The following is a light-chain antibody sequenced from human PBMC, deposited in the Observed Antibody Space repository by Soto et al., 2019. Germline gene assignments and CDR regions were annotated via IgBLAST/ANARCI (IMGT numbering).Light chain of an antibody. CDR3: QQYGSSPST. CDR2: GAS. CDR1: QTVFSNY. J-gene: IGKJ1*01. V-gene: IGKV3-20*01. Sequence: VVLTHAPGTLSFSPGEIATLSFRATQTVFSNYIGWYQQKPGQAPRRLIFGASIRATGIPDRFSGSGSGTDFTLTISGLEPEDFAVYYCQQYGSSPSTFGQGTKVDI.